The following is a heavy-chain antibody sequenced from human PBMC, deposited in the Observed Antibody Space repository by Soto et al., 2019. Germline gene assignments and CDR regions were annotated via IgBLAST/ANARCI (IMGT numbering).Heavy chain of an antibody. CDR3: AKFDPLGEFLGFDP. Sequence: QVQLVQSGAEVKKPGSSVKVSCRTSGGTFSNYAISWVRQAPGRGLEWMGGIIPIFGTVVYAQKLQGRVTTTADTSTRMAYMELSSLRSYDTAVYYGAKFDPLGEFLGFDPWGQGTLVTVSS. V-gene: IGHV1-69*06. CDR2: IIPIFGTV. CDR1: GGTFSNYA. D-gene: IGHD3-16*01. J-gene: IGHJ5*02.